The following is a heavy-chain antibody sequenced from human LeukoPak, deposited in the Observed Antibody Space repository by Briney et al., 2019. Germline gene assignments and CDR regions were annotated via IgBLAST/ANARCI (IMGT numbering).Heavy chain of an antibody. Sequence: EASVKVSCKASGYTFTSYAMHWVRQAPGQRLEWMGWINAGNGNTKYSQKFQGRVTITRDTSASTAYMELSSLRSEDTAVYYCARAYSLNDYFDYWGQGTLVTVSS. CDR1: GYTFTSYA. J-gene: IGHJ4*02. CDR3: ARAYSLNDYFDY. D-gene: IGHD2-15*01. V-gene: IGHV1-3*01. CDR2: INAGNGNT.